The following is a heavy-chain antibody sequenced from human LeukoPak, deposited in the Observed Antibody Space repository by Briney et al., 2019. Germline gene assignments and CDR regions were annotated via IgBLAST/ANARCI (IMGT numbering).Heavy chain of an antibody. Sequence: GESLKISCKGSGYSFTSYWIGWVRQMPGKGLEWMGIIYPGDSDTRYSPSFQGQVTISADKSISTAYLQWSSLKASDSAMYYCARHITDRSKRWLQWEFDYWGQGTLVTVSS. CDR1: GYSFTSYW. CDR3: ARHITDRSKRWLQWEFDY. CDR2: IYPGDSDT. J-gene: IGHJ4*02. V-gene: IGHV5-51*01. D-gene: IGHD5-24*01.